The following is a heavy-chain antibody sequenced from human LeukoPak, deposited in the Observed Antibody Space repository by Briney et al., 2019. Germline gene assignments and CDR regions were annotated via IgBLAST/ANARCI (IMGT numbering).Heavy chain of an antibody. CDR3: AREVIAALDY. CDR2: ISYDGSNK. Sequence: GGSLRLSCAVSGFTVSSNYMSWVRQAPGKELEWVAVISYDGSNKYYADSVKGRFTISRDNSKNTLYLQMNSLRAEDTAVYYCAREVIAALDYWGQGTLVTVSS. CDR1: GFTVSSNY. V-gene: IGHV3-30-3*01. J-gene: IGHJ4*02. D-gene: IGHD6-6*01.